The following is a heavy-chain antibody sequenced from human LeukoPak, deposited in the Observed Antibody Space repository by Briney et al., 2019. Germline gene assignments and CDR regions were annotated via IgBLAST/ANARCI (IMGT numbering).Heavy chain of an antibody. CDR2: ILSSGGT. CDR3: ARQKCSSTSCLTKNAFDI. V-gene: IGHV4-59*08. D-gene: IGHD2-2*01. CDR1: GSISGYF. J-gene: IGHJ3*02. Sequence: SETLSRTCTVSGSISGYFWSWIRQPPGQGLEWIGFILSSGGTNYNPSLESRVTISVDPSKNQCSLDLSSVTAADTAVYYCARQKCSSTSCLTKNAFDIWGQGTMVAVSS.